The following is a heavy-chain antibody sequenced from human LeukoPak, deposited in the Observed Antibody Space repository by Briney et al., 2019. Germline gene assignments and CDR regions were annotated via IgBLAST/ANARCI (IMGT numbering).Heavy chain of an antibody. J-gene: IGHJ6*03. CDR3: ARGGGRPSDYYGSGSYYNFYCYYMDV. Sequence: GASVKVSCKASGGTFSSYIINWVRQAPGQGLEWMGGITPVFGTVNYAQKFQGRVTITADKSTSTAYMELSRLRSDDTAVYYCARGGGRPSDYYGSGSYYNFYCYYMDVWGKGTTVTISS. CDR2: ITPVFGTV. V-gene: IGHV1-69*06. CDR1: GGTFSSYI. D-gene: IGHD3-10*01.